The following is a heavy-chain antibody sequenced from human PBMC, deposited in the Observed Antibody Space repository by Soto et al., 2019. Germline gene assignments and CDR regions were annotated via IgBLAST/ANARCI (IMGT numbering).Heavy chain of an antibody. Sequence: QVQLVQSGAEVKKPGSSVKVSCKASGGTFSSYTISWVRQAPGQGLGWMGRIIPILGIANYAQKFQGRVTITADKSTSTAYMELSSLRSEDTAVYYCARGGAVYGIDYWGQGTLVTVSS. CDR1: GGTFSSYT. CDR2: IIPILGIA. CDR3: ARGGAVYGIDY. J-gene: IGHJ4*02. D-gene: IGHD2-8*01. V-gene: IGHV1-69*02.